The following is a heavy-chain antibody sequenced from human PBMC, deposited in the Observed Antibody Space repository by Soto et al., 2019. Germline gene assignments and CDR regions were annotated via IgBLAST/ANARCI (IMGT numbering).Heavy chain of an antibody. CDR3: ARGDATVTTRFHGDV. D-gene: IGHD4-17*01. CDR1: GFTFSSYG. J-gene: IGHJ6*02. V-gene: IGHV3-30*03. CDR2: ISYDGRTR. Sequence: QVQLVESGGGVVQPGRSLRLSCAASGFTFSSYGMHWVRQAPGKGLEWVAVISYDGRTRYYADSVKGRFTIFRDNSKSTLFLQLNSLRADDTAVYYCARGDATVTTRFHGDVWDQGTTVSVSS.